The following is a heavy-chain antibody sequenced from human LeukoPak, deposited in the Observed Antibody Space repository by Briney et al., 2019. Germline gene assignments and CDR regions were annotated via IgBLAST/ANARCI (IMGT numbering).Heavy chain of an antibody. Sequence: ASVKVSCKASGYRFTSYGITWVRQAPGQGLEWMGWISGYNGNTNYAQKFQGRVTMSTDTSTTTAYMDLRSLRSDDTAMYYCARDLLNIPAGGDIDYWGQGALVAVSS. CDR3: ARDLLNIPAGGDIDY. CDR2: ISGYNGNT. V-gene: IGHV1-18*01. J-gene: IGHJ4*02. D-gene: IGHD6-13*01. CDR1: GYRFTSYG.